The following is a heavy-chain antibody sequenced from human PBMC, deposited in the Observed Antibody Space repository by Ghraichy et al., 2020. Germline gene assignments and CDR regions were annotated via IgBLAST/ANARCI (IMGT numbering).Heavy chain of an antibody. V-gene: IGHV3-21*01. Sequence: GGSLRLSCAASGFTFSSFSMNWVRQAPGKGLEWVSSIGRSGSYIYYADSVKGRFTISRDNAKNSLDLQMNSLRAEDTAMYYCTRDLGATRPYYFDYWGQGTLVTVSS. CDR3: TRDLGATRPYYFDY. D-gene: IGHD1-26*01. CDR2: IGRSGSYI. J-gene: IGHJ4*02. CDR1: GFTFSSFS.